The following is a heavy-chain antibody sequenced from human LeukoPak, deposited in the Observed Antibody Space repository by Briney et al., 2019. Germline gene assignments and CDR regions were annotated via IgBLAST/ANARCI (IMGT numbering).Heavy chain of an antibody. CDR2: INPNSGGT. Sequence: ASVKVSCKASGYTFTGYYMHWVRQAPGQGLEWMGWINPNSGGTKYAQKFQGRVTMTRDTSISTAYMELSRLRSDDTAVYYCARDAGYSYGTGWFDPWGQGTLVTVSS. CDR1: GYTFTGYY. CDR3: ARDAGYSYGTGWFDP. D-gene: IGHD5-18*01. V-gene: IGHV1-2*02. J-gene: IGHJ5*02.